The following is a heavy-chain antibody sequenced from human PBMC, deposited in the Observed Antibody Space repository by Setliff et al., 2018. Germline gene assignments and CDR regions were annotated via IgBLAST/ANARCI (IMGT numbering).Heavy chain of an antibody. CDR3: ARQPSSGAYYNPRPYYFDS. CDR2: VHFGGDT. Sequence: SETLSLTCTVSGGGSINNYYWSWVRQSPEKGLEWIGFVHFGGDTNYNPSLKSRVTMSADTSNNQFSLNLRSVTAADTAVYFCARQPSSGAYYNPRPYYFDSWGQGTLVTVSS. J-gene: IGHJ4*02. D-gene: IGHD3-10*01. CDR1: GGGSINNYY. V-gene: IGHV4-59*08.